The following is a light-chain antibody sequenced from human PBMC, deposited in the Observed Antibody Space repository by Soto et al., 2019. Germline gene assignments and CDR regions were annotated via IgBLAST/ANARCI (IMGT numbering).Light chain of an antibody. V-gene: IGKV3-20*01. CDR1: QSVSSSY. Sequence: EIVLTQSPGTLSLSPGERATLSCWASQSVSSSYLGWYQQKPGQAPRLLIYGASGRATGIPDRFSGSGSGTDFTLTISRLEPEDFAVYYCQHYGGSPSFTFGPGTKVDIK. J-gene: IGKJ3*01. CDR3: QHYGGSPSFT. CDR2: GAS.